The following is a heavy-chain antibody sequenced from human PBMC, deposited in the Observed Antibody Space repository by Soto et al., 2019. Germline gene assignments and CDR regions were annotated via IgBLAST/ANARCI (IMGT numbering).Heavy chain of an antibody. CDR1: GFTFTRYS. J-gene: IGHJ4*02. CDR2: ISSTTNYI. Sequence: GGSLRLSCAASGFTFTRYSMNWVRQAPGKGLEWVSSISSTTNYIYYGDSMKGRFTISRDNAKNSLYLEMNSLRAENTAVYYCARESEDLTSNFDYWRQGTLVTVSS. CDR3: ARESEDLTSNFDY. V-gene: IGHV3-21*06.